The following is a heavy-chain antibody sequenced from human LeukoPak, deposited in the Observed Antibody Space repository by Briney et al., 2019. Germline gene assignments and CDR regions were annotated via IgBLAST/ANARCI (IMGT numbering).Heavy chain of an antibody. CDR1: GFTFSSYW. Sequence: GGSLRLSCTASGFTFSSYWMSWVRQAPGKGLEWVSYITNSGRSTNYADAVKGRFTISRDNAKKSIYLEMTDLRAEDTGVYYCAREASGNYHVFDSWGQGTLVTVSS. CDR2: ITNSGRST. J-gene: IGHJ4*02. D-gene: IGHD1-26*01. V-gene: IGHV3-48*04. CDR3: AREASGNYHVFDS.